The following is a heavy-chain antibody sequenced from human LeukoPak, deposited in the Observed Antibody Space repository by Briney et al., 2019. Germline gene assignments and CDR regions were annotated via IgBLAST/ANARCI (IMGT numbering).Heavy chain of an antibody. CDR1: GFTFSSYA. CDR3: AKGSRVEPVAYCDY. Sequence: GRSLRLSCAASGFTFSSYAMTWVRQAPGKGLEWVSAISGSGGNTYYADSVKGRFTISRDNSKNTLYLQMNSLRAEDTAVYYCAKGSRVEPVAYCDYWGQGTLVTVSS. J-gene: IGHJ4*02. D-gene: IGHD2-2*01. CDR2: ISGSGGNT. V-gene: IGHV3-23*01.